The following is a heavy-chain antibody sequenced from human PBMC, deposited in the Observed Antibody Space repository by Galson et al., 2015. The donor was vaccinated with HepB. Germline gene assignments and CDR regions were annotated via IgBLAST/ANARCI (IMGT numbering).Heavy chain of an antibody. D-gene: IGHD3-10*01. CDR1: GYTFTSYA. J-gene: IGHJ3*02. V-gene: IGHV7-4-1*02. CDR3: ARWTNSGSGSYCTDADAFDI. Sequence: SVKVSCKASGYTFTSYAMNWVRQAPGQGLEWMGWINTNTGNPTYAQGFTGRFVFSLDTSVSTAYLQISSLKAEDTAVYYCARWTNSGSGSYCTDADAFDIWGQGTMVTVSS. CDR2: INTNTGNP.